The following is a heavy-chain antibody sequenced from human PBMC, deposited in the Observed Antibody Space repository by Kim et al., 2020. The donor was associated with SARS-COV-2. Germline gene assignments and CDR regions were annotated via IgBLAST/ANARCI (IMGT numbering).Heavy chain of an antibody. CDR1: GGSISSYY. Sequence: SETLSLTCTVSGGSISSYYWSWIRQPPGKGLEWIGYIYYSGSTNYNPSLKSRVTISVDTSKNQFSLKLSSVTAADTAVYYCARLGGFDWLLHYFYYGMDVRGQGTTVTVSS. D-gene: IGHD3-9*01. CDR2: IYYSGST. J-gene: IGHJ6*02. CDR3: ARLGGFDWLLHYFYYGMDV. V-gene: IGHV4-59*01.